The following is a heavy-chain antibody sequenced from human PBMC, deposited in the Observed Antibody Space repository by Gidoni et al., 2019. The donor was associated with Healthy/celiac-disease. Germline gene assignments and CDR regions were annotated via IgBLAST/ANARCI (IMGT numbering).Heavy chain of an antibody. CDR3: AKGNDDSGYYYGMDV. V-gene: IGHV3-23*01. J-gene: IGHJ6*02. D-gene: IGHD1-1*01. Sequence: VKGRFTISRDNSKNTLYLQMNSLRAEDTAVYYCAKGNDDSGYYYGMDVWGQGTTVTVSS.